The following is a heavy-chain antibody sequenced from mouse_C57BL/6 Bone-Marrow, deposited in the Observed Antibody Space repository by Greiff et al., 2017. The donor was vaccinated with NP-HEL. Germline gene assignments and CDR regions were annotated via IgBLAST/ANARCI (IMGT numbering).Heavy chain of an antibody. V-gene: IGHV1-69*01. CDR2: IDPSDSYT. J-gene: IGHJ3*01. CDR1: GYTFTSYW. D-gene: IGHD1-1*01. CDR3: ARSHGSSYAY. Sequence: VQLQQSGAELVMPGASVKLSCKASGYTFTSYWMHWVKQRPGQGLEWIGEIDPSDSYTNYNQKFKGKSTLTVDKSSSTAYMQLSSLTSEDSAVYYCARSHGSSYAYWGQGTLVTVSA.